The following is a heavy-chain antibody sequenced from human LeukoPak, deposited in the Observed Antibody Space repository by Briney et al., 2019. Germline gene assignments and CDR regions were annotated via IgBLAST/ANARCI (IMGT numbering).Heavy chain of an antibody. J-gene: IGHJ4*02. CDR3: ARGSITYYDLFDY. D-gene: IGHD3-22*01. V-gene: IGHV3-30*03. Sequence: PGGSLRLSCAASGFTFSTYGMHWVRQAPGKGLVWVAVISYDGSNKYYADSVKGRFTISRDNSKNTLYLQMNSLRAEDTAVYYCARGSITYYDLFDYWGQGTLVTVSS. CDR1: GFTFSTYG. CDR2: ISYDGSNK.